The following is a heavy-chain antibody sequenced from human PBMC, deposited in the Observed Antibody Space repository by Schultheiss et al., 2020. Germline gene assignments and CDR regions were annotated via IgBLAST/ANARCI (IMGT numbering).Heavy chain of an antibody. CDR2: IYSGGST. V-gene: IGHV3-53*01. J-gene: IGHJ4*02. D-gene: IGHD1-26*01. Sequence: GASLRLSCAASGFTVSSNYMSWVRQAPGKGLEWVSVIYSGGSTYYADSVKGRFTISRDNSKNTLYLQMNSLRAEDTAVYYCASWGRVGAIGYWGQGTLVTVSS. CDR1: GFTVSSNY. CDR3: ASWGRVGAIGY.